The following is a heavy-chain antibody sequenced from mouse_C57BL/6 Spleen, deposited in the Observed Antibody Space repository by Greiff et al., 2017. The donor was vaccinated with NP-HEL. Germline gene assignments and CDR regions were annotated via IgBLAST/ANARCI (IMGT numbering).Heavy chain of an antibody. CDR1: GYTFTSSW. Sequence: QVQLQQPGAELVKPGASVKLSCKASGYTFTSSWMHWVKQRPGQGLEWIGMIHPNSGSTNYNEKFKSKATLTVDKSSSTAYMQLSSLTSEDSAVYCCARLYGYDGMDYWGQGTSVTVSS. V-gene: IGHV1-64*01. J-gene: IGHJ4*01. CDR2: IHPNSGST. D-gene: IGHD2-2*01. CDR3: ARLYGYDGMDY.